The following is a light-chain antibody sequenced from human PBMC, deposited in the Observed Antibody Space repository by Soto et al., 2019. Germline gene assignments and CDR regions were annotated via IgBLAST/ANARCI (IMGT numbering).Light chain of an antibody. Sequence: QSVLAQPASVSGSPGQSITISCTGTSSDVGGYKFVSWYQQHPGKAPKLMIYEVSNRPSGVSRRVSGSKSGNTASLTISGLQAEDEADYYCGSYTGSIYVFGPGTKVTVL. J-gene: IGLJ1*01. V-gene: IGLV2-14*01. CDR3: GSYTGSIYV. CDR2: EVS. CDR1: SSDVGGYKF.